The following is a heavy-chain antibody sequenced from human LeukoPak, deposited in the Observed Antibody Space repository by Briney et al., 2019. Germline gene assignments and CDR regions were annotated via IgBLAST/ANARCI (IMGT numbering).Heavy chain of an antibody. Sequence: GGSLRLSCAASGFTFSSYSMNWVRQAPGKGLEWVSSISSSSSYIYYADSVKGRFTISRDNAKNSLYLQMNSLRAEDTAVYYCARGRDCSSTSCPTNWFDPWGQGTLVTVSS. CDR1: GFTFSSYS. CDR3: ARGRDCSSTSCPTNWFDP. J-gene: IGHJ5*02. CDR2: ISSSSSYI. D-gene: IGHD2-2*01. V-gene: IGHV3-21*01.